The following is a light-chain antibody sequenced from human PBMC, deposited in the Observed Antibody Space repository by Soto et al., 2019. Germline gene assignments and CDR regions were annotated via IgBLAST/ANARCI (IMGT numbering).Light chain of an antibody. CDR2: KAS. CDR3: QQYNSYPIT. Sequence: DIQMTQSPSTLSASVGDRVTITCRVSQSISSWLAWYQQKPGKAPKSLIYKASSLESGVPSRFSGGGSGTEFTLTISSLQPDDFATYYCQQYNSYPITFGQGTRLEIK. V-gene: IGKV1-5*03. J-gene: IGKJ5*01. CDR1: QSISSW.